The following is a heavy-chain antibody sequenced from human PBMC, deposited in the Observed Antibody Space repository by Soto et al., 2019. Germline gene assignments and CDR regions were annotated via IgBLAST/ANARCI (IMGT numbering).Heavy chain of an antibody. CDR3: AYSTGWYRHDV. D-gene: IGHD6-19*01. V-gene: IGHV4-4*02. J-gene: IGHJ3*01. CDR2: IFHSGDT. CDR1: GDSISNSRW. Sequence: QVQLQESGPGLVKPSGTLSLTCAVSGDSISNSRWWTWVRRPPGKGLEWIGDIFHSGDTNYNPSLKSRVFISVEKSQNQFSLKVSSVTAADTAVYYCAYSTGWYRHDVWGQGTLVTVSS.